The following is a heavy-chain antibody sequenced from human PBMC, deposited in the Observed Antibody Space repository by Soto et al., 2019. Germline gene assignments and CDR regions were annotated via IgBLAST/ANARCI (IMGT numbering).Heavy chain of an antibody. D-gene: IGHD6-13*01. J-gene: IGHJ5*02. V-gene: IGHV4-30-4*01. CDR1: GGSISSGDYY. Sequence: SETLSLTCTVSGGSISSGDYYWSWIRQPPGKGLEWIGYIYYSGSTYYNPSLKSRVTISVDTSKNQFSLKLSSVTAADTAVYYCAREGYGIGNWFDPWGQGTLVTVSS. CDR2: IYYSGST. CDR3: AREGYGIGNWFDP.